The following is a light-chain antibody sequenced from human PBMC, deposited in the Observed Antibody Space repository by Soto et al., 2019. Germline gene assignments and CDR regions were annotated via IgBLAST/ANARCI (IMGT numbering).Light chain of an antibody. V-gene: IGKV1-5*03. Sequence: DIQMTQSPSTLSASVGDRVTITCRASQSISSWLAWYQQKPGKAPKLLIYKASSLESGVPSRFRGSGSGTEFTLTTSSLQPDDFATYYCQQYNSYPTFGQGTKVDIK. CDR2: KAS. CDR1: QSISSW. J-gene: IGKJ1*01. CDR3: QQYNSYPT.